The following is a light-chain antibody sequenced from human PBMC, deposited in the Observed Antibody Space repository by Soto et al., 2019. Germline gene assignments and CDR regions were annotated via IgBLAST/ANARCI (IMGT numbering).Light chain of an antibody. CDR1: QSVSSK. V-gene: IGKV3-15*01. CDR2: GVS. CDR3: QQYNNWPHT. J-gene: IGKJ2*01. Sequence: EIVMTQSPATLSVSPGERATLSCRASQSVSSKLAWFQQKPGQAPSLLIYGVSTRATGVPVRFSGSGSGTEFTLTVNSLQPEDFAVYYCQQYNNWPHTFGQGTKL.